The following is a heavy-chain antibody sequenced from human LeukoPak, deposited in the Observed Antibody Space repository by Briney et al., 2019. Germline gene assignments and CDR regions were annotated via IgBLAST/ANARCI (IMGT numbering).Heavy chain of an antibody. CDR2: ISSSYSYV. CDR3: ARDPTSSWETAFDI. J-gene: IGHJ3*02. D-gene: IGHD1-26*01. CDR1: GFTFSSYT. V-gene: IGHV3-21*01. Sequence: GGSLRLSCAASGFTFSSYTMNWVRQAPGKGLEWVSSISSSYSYVYYADSVKGRSTISRDDAKNSLYLQMNSLRAEETAVYYCARDPTSSWETAFDIWGQGTMVIVSS.